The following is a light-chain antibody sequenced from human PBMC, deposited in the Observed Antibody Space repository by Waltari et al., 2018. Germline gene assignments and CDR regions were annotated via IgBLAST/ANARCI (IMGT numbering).Light chain of an antibody. CDR3: GTWDTSLSALI. CDR2: ENN. Sequence: QSVLTQPPSVSAAPGQKVTIPCSGSRPNIGNDYVSWYQQLPGTAPKLFIYENNKRPSGIPDRFSGSKSGTSATLGITGLQTGDEADYYCGTWDTSLSALIFGGGTKLTVL. V-gene: IGLV1-51*02. J-gene: IGLJ2*01. CDR1: RPNIGNDY.